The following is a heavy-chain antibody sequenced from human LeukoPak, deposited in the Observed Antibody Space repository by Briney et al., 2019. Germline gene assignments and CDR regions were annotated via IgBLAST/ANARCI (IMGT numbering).Heavy chain of an antibody. Sequence: PGGSLRLPCAASGFTFSIYSMNWVRQAPGKGLEWVSYISSSSSTIHYADSVKGRFTISRDNAKASVYLQMNSLTADDTAVYYCVRGGTFRYSGTSGDYWGQGTLVTVSS. V-gene: IGHV3-48*04. CDR3: VRGGTFRYSGTSGDY. CDR1: GFTFSIYS. J-gene: IGHJ4*02. D-gene: IGHD1-26*01. CDR2: ISSSSSTI.